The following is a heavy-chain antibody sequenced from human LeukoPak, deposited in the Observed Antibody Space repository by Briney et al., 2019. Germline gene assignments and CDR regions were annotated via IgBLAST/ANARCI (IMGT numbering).Heavy chain of an antibody. Sequence: PSETLSLTCTVSGGSISSYYWSWIRQPPGKGLEWIGYIYYSGSTNYNPSLKSRVTISVDTSKNQFSLKLSSVTAADTAVYYCASSGPDWLLWFGEPYYYYMDVWGKGATVTVSS. D-gene: IGHD3-10*01. CDR1: GGSISSYY. J-gene: IGHJ6*03. CDR2: IYYSGST. CDR3: ASSGPDWLLWFGEPYYYYMDV. V-gene: IGHV4-59*01.